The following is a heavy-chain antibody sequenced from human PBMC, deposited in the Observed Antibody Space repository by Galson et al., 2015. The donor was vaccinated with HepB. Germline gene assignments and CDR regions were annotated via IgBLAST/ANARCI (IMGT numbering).Heavy chain of an antibody. CDR3: AGGHYDSSGYYPPVDY. CDR2: IYYSGST. V-gene: IGHV4-59*01. CDR1: GGSISSYY. J-gene: IGHJ4*02. D-gene: IGHD3-22*01. Sequence: ETLSLTCTVSGGSISSYYWSWIRQPPGKGLEWIGYIYYSGSTKYNPSLKSRVTISVDTSKKQFSLKLSSVTAADTAVYYCAGGHYDSSGYYPPVDYWGQGTLVTVSS.